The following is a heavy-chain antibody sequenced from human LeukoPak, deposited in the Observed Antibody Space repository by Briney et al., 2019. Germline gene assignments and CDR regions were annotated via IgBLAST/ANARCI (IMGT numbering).Heavy chain of an antibody. D-gene: IGHD4-11*01. J-gene: IGHJ6*02. Sequence: ASVKASCKASGYTFTGYYMHWVRQAPGQGLEWMGWINPNSGGTNYAQKFQGRVTMTRDTSISTAYMELSRLRSDDTAVYYCARGLQPSYYYGMDVWGQGTTVTVSS. CDR2: INPNSGGT. V-gene: IGHV1-2*02. CDR3: ARGLQPSYYYGMDV. CDR1: GYTFTGYY.